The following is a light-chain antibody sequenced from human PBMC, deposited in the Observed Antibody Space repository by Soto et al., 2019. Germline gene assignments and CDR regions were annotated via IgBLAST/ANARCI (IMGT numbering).Light chain of an antibody. CDR2: GAS. CDR1: QGVSRK. J-gene: IGKJ1*01. CDR3: QQRSNWPT. V-gene: IGKV3-11*01. Sequence: DIVMTQSPATLSVAPGERVTFSCRASQGVSRKLAWYQHKPGQAPRLLISGASTGATGIPARFSGSGSGTDFTLTISSLEPEDFAVYYCQQRSNWPTFGQGTKVDIK.